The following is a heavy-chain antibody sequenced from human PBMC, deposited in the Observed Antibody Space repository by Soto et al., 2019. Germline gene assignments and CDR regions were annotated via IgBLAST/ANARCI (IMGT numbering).Heavy chain of an antibody. V-gene: IGHV1-69*04. CDR3: ARDSEDIVLMVYAGTIYYFSWDV. CDR1: GGTFSSYT. Sequence: SVKVSCKASGGTFSSYTISWVRQAPGQGLEWMGRIIPIPGIANYAQKFQGRVTITADKSTSTAYMELSSLRSEDTAVYYCARDSEDIVLMVYAGTIYYFSWDVGGKGTRVRVSS. J-gene: IGHJ6*03. CDR2: IIPIPGIA. D-gene: IGHD2-8*01.